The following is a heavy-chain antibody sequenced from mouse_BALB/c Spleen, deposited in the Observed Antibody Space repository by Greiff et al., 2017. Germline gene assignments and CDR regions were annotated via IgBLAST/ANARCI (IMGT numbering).Heavy chain of an antibody. CDR1: GYTFTSYV. V-gene: IGHV1-14*01. CDR3: ARSAVSTSYWYFYV. J-gene: IGHJ1*01. CDR2: INPYNDGT. D-gene: IGHD3-3*01. Sequence: EVQLQQSGPELVKPGASVKMSCKASGYTFTSYVMHWVKQKPGQGLEWIGYINPYNDGTKYNEKFKGKATLTSDKSSSTAYMELSSLTSEDSAVYYCARSAVSTSYWYFYVWGAGTTVTVSS.